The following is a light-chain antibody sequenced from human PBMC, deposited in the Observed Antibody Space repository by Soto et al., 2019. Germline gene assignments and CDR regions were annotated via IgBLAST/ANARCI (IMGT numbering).Light chain of an antibody. CDR2: DNS. CDR1: RSNIGAGYD. J-gene: IGLJ2*01. V-gene: IGLV1-40*01. Sequence: QSVLTQPPSLYGAPGQRVTISCTGSRSNIGAGYDVHWYQHLPGTAPKVLIFDNSKRPSGVPDRFSGSKSGTSASLATTGLQAEYEPVYYCHSYDVSLRGPAFGGRTKVTVL. CDR3: HSYDVSLRGPA.